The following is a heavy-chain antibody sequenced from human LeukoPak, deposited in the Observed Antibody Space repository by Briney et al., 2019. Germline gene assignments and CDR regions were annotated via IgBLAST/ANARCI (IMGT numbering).Heavy chain of an antibody. CDR2: IKQDGSQK. J-gene: IGHJ5*02. V-gene: IGHV3-7*04. CDR3: ARDPKGFNL. Sequence: GGSLSLTCVASGFYFNAYLLSWVRQAPGKGLEWVANIKQDGSQKFYLDSVKGRFTISRDNGNNSLYLHMSRLRVEDTAVYYCARDPKGFNLWGQGTLVTVSS. CDR1: GFYFNAYL.